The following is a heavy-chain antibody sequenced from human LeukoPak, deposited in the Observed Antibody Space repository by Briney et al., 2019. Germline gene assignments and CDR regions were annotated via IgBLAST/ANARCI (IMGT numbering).Heavy chain of an antibody. CDR2: ISGSGGST. V-gene: IGHV3-23*01. J-gene: IGHJ4*02. D-gene: IGHD3-16*01. CDR1: GFTFSSYA. Sequence: GESLKISCAASGFTFSSYAMSWVRQAPGKGLEWVSAISGSGGSTYYADSVKGRFTISRDNSKNTLYLQMNSLRAEDTAVYYCAKGDGYVSYYFDYWGQGTLVTVSS. CDR3: AKGDGYVSYYFDY.